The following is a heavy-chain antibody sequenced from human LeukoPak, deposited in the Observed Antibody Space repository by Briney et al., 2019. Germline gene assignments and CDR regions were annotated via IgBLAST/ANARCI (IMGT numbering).Heavy chain of an antibody. J-gene: IGHJ4*02. CDR1: GGTFSSYA. D-gene: IGHD1/OR15-1a*01. CDR3: ARNNGGLRFDY. V-gene: IGHV1-69*04. CDR2: IIPILGIA. Sequence: SVKVSCKASGGTFSSYAISWVRQAPGQGLEWMGRIIPILGIANYAQKFQGRVTMTRDTSTSTVYMELSSLISEDTAVYYCARNNGGLRFDYWGQGTLVTVSS.